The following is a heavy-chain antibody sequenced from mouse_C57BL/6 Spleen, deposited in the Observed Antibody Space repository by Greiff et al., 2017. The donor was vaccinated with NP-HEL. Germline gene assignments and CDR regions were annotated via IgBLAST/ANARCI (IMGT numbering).Heavy chain of an antibody. D-gene: IGHD1-1*01. Sequence: VQLKESVAELVRPGASVKLSCTASGFNIKNTYMHWVKQRPEQGLEWIGRIDPANGNTKYAPKFQGKATITADTSSNTAYLQLSSLTSEDTAIYYCAPITTVVAGGDYFDYWGQGTTLTVSS. CDR2: IDPANGNT. CDR1: GFNIKNTY. V-gene: IGHV14-3*01. CDR3: APITTVVAGGDYFDY. J-gene: IGHJ2*01.